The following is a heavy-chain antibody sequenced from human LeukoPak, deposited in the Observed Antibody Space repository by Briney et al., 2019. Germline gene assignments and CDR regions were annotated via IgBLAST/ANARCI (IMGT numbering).Heavy chain of an antibody. CDR2: IYHSGST. CDR3: ARRFGSSSYYYYMDV. J-gene: IGHJ6*03. D-gene: IGHD6-6*01. Sequence: SETLSLTCAVSGYSISSGYYWGWIRQPPGKGLEWIGSIYHSGSTYYNPSLKSRVTISVDTSKNQFSLKLSSVTAADTAVYYCARRFGSSSYYYYMDVWGKGTTVTVSS. V-gene: IGHV4-38-2*01. CDR1: GYSISSGYY.